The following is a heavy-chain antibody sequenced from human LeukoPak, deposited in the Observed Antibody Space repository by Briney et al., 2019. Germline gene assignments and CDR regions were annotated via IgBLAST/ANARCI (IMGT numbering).Heavy chain of an antibody. V-gene: IGHV4-59*01. CDR2: IYYGGST. J-gene: IGHJ3*02. D-gene: IGHD3-16*02. Sequence: SETLSLTCTVSGGSISSYYWSWIRQPPGKGLEWIGYIYYGGSTNYNPSLKSRVTISVDTSKNQFSLKLSSVTAADTAVYYCARVLSPDAFDIWGQGTMVTVSS. CDR3: ARVLSPDAFDI. CDR1: GGSISSYY.